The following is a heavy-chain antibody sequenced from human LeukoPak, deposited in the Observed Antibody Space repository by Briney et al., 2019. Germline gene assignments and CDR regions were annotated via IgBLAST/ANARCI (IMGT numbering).Heavy chain of an antibody. CDR3: ARVPDTGCKY. V-gene: IGHV1-18*01. CDR2: ISIADGRT. D-gene: IGHD2/OR15-2a*01. CDR1: GFILRNLG. J-gene: IGHJ4*02. Sequence: ASVKVSCKASGFILRNLGISWLRQAPGQSLEWMAWISIADGRTDYAQNLQGRVTLTTDTSTNTAYMELRSLRSDDTAVYFCARVPDTGCKYWGQGTLVTVSS.